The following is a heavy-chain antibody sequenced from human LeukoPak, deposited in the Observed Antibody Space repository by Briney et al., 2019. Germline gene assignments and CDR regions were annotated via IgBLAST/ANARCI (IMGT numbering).Heavy chain of an antibody. CDR2: IIPIFGTA. J-gene: IGHJ4*02. V-gene: IGHV1-69*05. CDR3: ARALAYYDSSGYYYFDY. D-gene: IGHD3-22*01. CDR1: GGTFSSYA. Sequence: ASVKVSCKASGGTFSSYAISWVRQAPGQGLEWMGGIIPIFGTANYAQKLQGRVTITTDESTSTAYMELSSLRSEDTAVYYCARALAYYDSSGYYYFDYWGQGTLVTVSS.